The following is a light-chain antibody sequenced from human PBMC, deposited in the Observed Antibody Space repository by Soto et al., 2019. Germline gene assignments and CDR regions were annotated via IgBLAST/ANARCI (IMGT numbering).Light chain of an antibody. J-gene: IGKJ1*01. CDR2: DAS. V-gene: IGKV3-15*01. CDR3: QHGRT. CDR1: QSVSSN. Sequence: EIVLTQSPGTLSLSPGERATLSCRASQSVSSNLAWYQQKPGQAPRLPIYDASTRATDIPARFSASGSGTEFTLSISSLQSADFAVYFCQHGRTFGQGTKVDIK.